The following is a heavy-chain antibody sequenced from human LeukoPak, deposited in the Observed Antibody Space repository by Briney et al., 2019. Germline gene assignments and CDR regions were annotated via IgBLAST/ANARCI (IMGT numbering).Heavy chain of an antibody. J-gene: IGHJ4*02. CDR1: VPSMIVYF. V-gene: IGHV4-4*08. CDR2: FYGTSGLV. CDR3: ARHAWGAGPARPFEH. D-gene: IGHD6-6*01. Sequence: SETLSLTCNVSVPSMIVYFWSWIRQPPGKGLEWIGRFYGTSGLVAYSPTLRSRITLSLDTSKNHFSLTLRSMTASDTAVYYCARHAWGAGPARPFEHWGQGALVTVS.